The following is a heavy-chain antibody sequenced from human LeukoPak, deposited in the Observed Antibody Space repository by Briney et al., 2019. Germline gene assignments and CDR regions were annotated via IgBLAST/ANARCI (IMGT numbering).Heavy chain of an antibody. CDR1: GYTFTNYT. J-gene: IGHJ6*02. V-gene: IGHV1-18*01. Sequence: ASVKVSCKASGYTFTNYTISWVRQAPGQGLEWMGWISAYNGNTNYAQKLQGRVTMTTDTSTSTAYMELRSLRSDDTAVYYCARLGDSSGYHYYGMDVWGQGTTVTVSS. CDR3: ARLGDSSGYHYYGMDV. CDR2: ISAYNGNT. D-gene: IGHD3-22*01.